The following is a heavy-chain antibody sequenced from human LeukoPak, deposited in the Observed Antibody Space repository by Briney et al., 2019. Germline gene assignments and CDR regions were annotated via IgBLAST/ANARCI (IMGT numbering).Heavy chain of an antibody. CDR1: GFTFSSYA. D-gene: IGHD3-10*01. Sequence: PGGSLRLSCAASGFTFSSYAMSWVRQAPGKGLEWVSAISGSGGSTYYADSVKGRFTISRDNAKNSLYLKMNTLRAEDTALYYCARDAFYSGSSGHTYYFDYWGQGTLVTVSS. CDR2: ISGSGGST. CDR3: ARDAFYSGSSGHTYYFDY. J-gene: IGHJ4*02. V-gene: IGHV3-23*01.